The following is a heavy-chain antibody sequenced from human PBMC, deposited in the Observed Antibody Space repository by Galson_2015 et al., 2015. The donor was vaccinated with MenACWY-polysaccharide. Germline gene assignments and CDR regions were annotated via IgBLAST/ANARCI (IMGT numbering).Heavy chain of an antibody. D-gene: IGHD2-8*01. CDR1: GFTFSSYW. Sequence: SLRLSCAASGFTFSSYWMSWVRQAPGKGLEWVANIKQDGSENYYVDSVKGRFTISRDNAKNALYLQMSSLRAEDTAVYYCARVGMMVFARYWFDPWGQGTPVTVSS. J-gene: IGHJ5*02. CDR3: ARVGMMVFARYWFDP. CDR2: IKQDGSEN. V-gene: IGHV3-7*01.